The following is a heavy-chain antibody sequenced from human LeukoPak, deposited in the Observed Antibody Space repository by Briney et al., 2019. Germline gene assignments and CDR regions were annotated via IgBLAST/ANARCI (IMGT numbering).Heavy chain of an antibody. CDR2: INSDGSIT. D-gene: IGHD3-10*01. V-gene: IGHV3-74*01. CDR1: GFTFSSNW. CDR3: ARGKIRYGSGSYGPYYYYGMDV. Sequence: PGGSLRLSCAASGFTFSSNWMHWVRQAPGKGLMWVSRINSDGSITSYADSVKGRSTISRDSAKNILYLQMNSLRAEDTAVYYCARGKIRYGSGSYGPYYYYGMDVWGQGTTVTVSS. J-gene: IGHJ6*02.